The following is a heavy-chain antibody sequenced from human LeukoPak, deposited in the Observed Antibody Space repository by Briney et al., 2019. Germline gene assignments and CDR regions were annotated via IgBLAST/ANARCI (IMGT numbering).Heavy chain of an antibody. CDR2: MNPNSGNT. CDR3: ARTKYGDYALAN. J-gene: IGHJ4*02. D-gene: IGHD4-17*01. Sequence: ASVKVSCKASGYTFTSYGISWVRQAPGQGLEWMGWMNPNSGNTGYAQKFQGRVTITRNTSISTAYMELSSLRSEDTAVYYCARTKYGDYALANWGQGTLVTVSS. V-gene: IGHV1-8*03. CDR1: GYTFTSYG.